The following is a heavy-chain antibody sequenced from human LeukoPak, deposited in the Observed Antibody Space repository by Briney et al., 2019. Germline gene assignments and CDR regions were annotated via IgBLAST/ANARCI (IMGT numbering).Heavy chain of an antibody. CDR3: ARMHTLYGSGPEDI. V-gene: IGHV4-59*08. CDR2: MYYNGGT. J-gene: IGHJ3*02. D-gene: IGHD3-10*01. Sequence: SETLSLTCTVSGGSISSYYWTWIRQPPGKGLEWIGYMYYNGGTNYSPSLKSRVTISVDMSKNQISLKLTSVTAADTAMYYCARMHTLYGSGPEDIWGQGTMVIVSS. CDR1: GGSISSYY.